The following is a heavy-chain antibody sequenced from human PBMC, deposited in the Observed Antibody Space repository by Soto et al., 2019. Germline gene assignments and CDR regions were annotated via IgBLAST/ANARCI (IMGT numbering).Heavy chain of an antibody. J-gene: IGHJ4*02. CDR2: ISGSGGST. CDR1: GFTFSSYA. V-gene: IGHV3-23*01. CDR3: AKDPRRLAYYDFWSGPFFDY. D-gene: IGHD3-3*01. Sequence: GGSLRLSCAASGFTFSSYAMSWVRQAPGKGLEWVSAISGSGGSTYYADSVKGRFTISRDNSKNTLYLQMNSLRAEDTAVYYCAKDPRRLAYYDFWSGPFFDYWGQGTLVTVSS.